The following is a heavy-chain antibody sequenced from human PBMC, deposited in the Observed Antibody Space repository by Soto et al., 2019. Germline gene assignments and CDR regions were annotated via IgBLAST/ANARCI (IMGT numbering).Heavy chain of an antibody. J-gene: IGHJ3*02. Sequence: HPGGSLRLSCAASGFTFDDYAMHWVRQAPGKGLEWVSGISWNSGSIGYADSVKGRFTISRDNAKNSLYLQMNSLRAEDTALYYCAKDIGRSSGYYYGAFDIWGQGTMVTVSS. D-gene: IGHD3-22*01. V-gene: IGHV3-9*01. CDR2: ISWNSGSI. CDR1: GFTFDDYA. CDR3: AKDIGRSSGYYYGAFDI.